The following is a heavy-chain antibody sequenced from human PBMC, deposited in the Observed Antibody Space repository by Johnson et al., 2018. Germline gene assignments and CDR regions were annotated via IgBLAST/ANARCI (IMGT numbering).Heavy chain of an antibody. V-gene: IGHV3-23*04. D-gene: IGHD3-3*01. Sequence: VQLVESGGGFVQPGGSLRLSCAASGFTFSSHAMTWVRQAPGEGLQWVSTISARSDLTFYADSVKGRFTISRDNSKNTLFLQMNSLGADDTAGYYCAKDGQDDPRYWYCYMDVWGKGTSVTVSS. CDR1: GFTFSSHA. CDR2: ISARSDLT. CDR3: AKDGQDDPRYWYCYMDV. J-gene: IGHJ6*03.